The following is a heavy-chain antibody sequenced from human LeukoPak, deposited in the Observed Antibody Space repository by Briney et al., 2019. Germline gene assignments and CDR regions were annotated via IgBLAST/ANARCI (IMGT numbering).Heavy chain of an antibody. Sequence: SETLSLTCTVSGGSISSYHWSWFRQPPGKGLEWIGYIYYSGNTNYNPSLKSRVTISVDTSKNQFSLKLSSVIAADTAVYYCARGPTMVRGVRTKWFDPWGQGTLVTVSS. J-gene: IGHJ5*02. CDR1: GGSISSYH. CDR3: ARGPTMVRGVRTKWFDP. V-gene: IGHV4-59*01. CDR2: IYYSGNT. D-gene: IGHD3-10*01.